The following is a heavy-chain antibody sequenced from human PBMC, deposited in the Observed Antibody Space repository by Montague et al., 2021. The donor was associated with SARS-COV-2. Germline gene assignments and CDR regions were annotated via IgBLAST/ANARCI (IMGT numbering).Heavy chain of an antibody. J-gene: IGHJ4*02. V-gene: IGHV4-59*08. CDR1: GCSISGSY. Sequence: SETLSLTCTGSGCSISGSYWRSLRLPPGNIREWIGDISYSGSTNYNPSLTSRVTMSVDTSKNQFSLKVNSVTAADTAVYYCARHYSATLPAVYWGQGTLVTVSS. CDR2: ISYSGST. D-gene: IGHD2-15*01. CDR3: ARHYSATLPAVY.